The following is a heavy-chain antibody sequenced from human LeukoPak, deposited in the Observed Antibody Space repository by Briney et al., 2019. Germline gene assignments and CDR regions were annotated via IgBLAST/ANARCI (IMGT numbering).Heavy chain of an antibody. Sequence: ASVKVSCKASGYTFTNFGISWVRQAPGQGLEWMGWISAYNGNTNYAQRLQGRVTMTTDTSTSTAYMELRSLRSDDTAVYYCARDRDYGDYNTQDLFVYWGQGTLVTVSS. CDR3: ARDRDYGDYNTQDLFVY. V-gene: IGHV1-18*01. D-gene: IGHD4-17*01. CDR1: GYTFTNFG. CDR2: ISAYNGNT. J-gene: IGHJ4*02.